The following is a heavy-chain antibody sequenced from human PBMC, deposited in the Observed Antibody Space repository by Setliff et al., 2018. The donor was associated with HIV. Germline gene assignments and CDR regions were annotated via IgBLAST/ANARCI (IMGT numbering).Heavy chain of an antibody. J-gene: IGHJ5*02. CDR3: AREGGLCSGDNCYYNWFDP. CDR1: GGSISSGGYY. D-gene: IGHD2-15*01. V-gene: IGHV4-31*03. Sequence: PSETLSLTCTVSGGSISSGGYYWSWIRQHPGKGLEWIGYIYYSGSTSHNPSLKSRVFMSMDTSRNQFSLNLKSVTAADTAIYYCAREGGLCSGDNCYYNWFDPWGQGTLVTVSS. CDR2: IYYSGST.